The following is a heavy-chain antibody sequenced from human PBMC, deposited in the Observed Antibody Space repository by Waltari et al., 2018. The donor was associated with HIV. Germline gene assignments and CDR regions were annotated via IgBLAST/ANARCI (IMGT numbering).Heavy chain of an antibody. CDR2: INTNTGNP. CDR3: SRARRLMKVAAKDGRGYSALDV. V-gene: IGHV7-4-1*02. J-gene: IGHJ6*02. Sequence: QVQLVQSGSELKKPGASVKVSCRASGYTFNTYSINWVRQAPGQGLEWMGWINTNTGNPTYAKGFTGRFVFSLDTSVSTAYLQISSLQAEDTAVYYCSRARRLMKVAAKDGRGYSALDVWGQGTTVTVSS. D-gene: IGHD6-19*01. CDR1: GYTFNTYS.